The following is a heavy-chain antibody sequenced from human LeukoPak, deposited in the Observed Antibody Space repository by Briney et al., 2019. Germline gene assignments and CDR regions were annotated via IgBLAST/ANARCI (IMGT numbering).Heavy chain of an antibody. Sequence: SETLSLTCTVSGGSISSYYWSWIRQPPGKGLEWIGYIYYSGSTNYNPSLKSRVTISVDTSKNQFSLKLSSVTAADTAVYYCARGYGDYYSPFDPWGQGTLVTVSS. V-gene: IGHV4-59*01. CDR3: ARGYGDYYSPFDP. J-gene: IGHJ5*02. D-gene: IGHD4-17*01. CDR1: GGSISSYY. CDR2: IYYSGST.